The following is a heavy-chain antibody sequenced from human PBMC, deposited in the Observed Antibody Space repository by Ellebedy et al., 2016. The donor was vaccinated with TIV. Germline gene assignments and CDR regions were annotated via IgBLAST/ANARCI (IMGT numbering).Heavy chain of an antibody. J-gene: IGHJ4*02. CDR2: ISYDGSIQ. CDR1: GFTFSSYG. CDR3: AKGGGPQSGSTNV. V-gene: IGHV3-30*18. D-gene: IGHD1-26*01. Sequence: GESLKISXVASGFTFSSYGMHWVRQAPGKGLEWVAVISYDGSIQYYADSVKGRFTISRDNSVNTLFLQLNSLRAEDTALYYCAKGGGPQSGSTNVWGQGTLVTVSS.